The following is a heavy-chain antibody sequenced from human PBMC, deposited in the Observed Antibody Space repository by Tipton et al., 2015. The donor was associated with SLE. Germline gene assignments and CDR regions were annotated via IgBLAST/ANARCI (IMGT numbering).Heavy chain of an antibody. CDR1: GCSISSSSYY. V-gene: IGHV4-39*07. J-gene: IGHJ4*02. CDR3: ARDLWDSSGWVEE. CDR2: IYYSGST. D-gene: IGHD6-19*01. Sequence: TLSLTCTVSGCSISSSSYYWGWIRQPPGKGLEWIGSIYYSGSTYYNPSLKSRVTISVDTSKNQFSLKLGSVTAADTAVYYCARDLWDSSGWVEEWGQGTLVTVSS.